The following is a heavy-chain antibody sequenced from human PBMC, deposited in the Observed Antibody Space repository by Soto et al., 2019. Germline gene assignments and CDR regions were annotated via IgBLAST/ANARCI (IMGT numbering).Heavy chain of an antibody. Sequence: SETLSLTCTVSGGSISSSSYYWGWIRQPPGKGLEWIGSIYYSGSTYYNPSLKSRVTISVDTSKNQFSLKLSSVTAADTAVYYCARGTMVRGVHWGQGTLVTVSS. CDR2: IYYSGST. CDR3: ARGTMVRGVH. CDR1: GGSISSSSYY. D-gene: IGHD3-10*01. V-gene: IGHV4-39*01. J-gene: IGHJ4*02.